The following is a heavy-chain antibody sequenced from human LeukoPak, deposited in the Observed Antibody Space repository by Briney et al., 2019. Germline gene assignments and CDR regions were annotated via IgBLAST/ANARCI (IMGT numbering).Heavy chain of an antibody. J-gene: IGHJ4*02. CDR1: GYTFTGYY. CDR2: INPNSGGT. V-gene: IGHV1-2*02. D-gene: IGHD2-8*02. Sequence: ASVKVSCKPSGYTFTGYYIHWVRQAPGQGLEWMGWINPNSGGTNFAQKFQGRVTMTRDTSISTAYMELSRLRSDDTAVYYCARDHWDTGYVDYWGQGTLVTVSS. CDR3: ARDHWDTGYVDY.